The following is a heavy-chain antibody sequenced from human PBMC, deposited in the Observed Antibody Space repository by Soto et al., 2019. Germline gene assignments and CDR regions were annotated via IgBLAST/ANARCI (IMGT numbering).Heavy chain of an antibody. CDR2: ISAGGVST. CDR3: AADTGDIEVVPATT. D-gene: IGHD2-15*01. CDR1: GFTFGFNA. J-gene: IGHJ4*02. Sequence: GGSLRLSCAATGFTFGFNALSWVRQAPGKGLEWVSSISAGGVSTNYADSVRGRFTISRDNARNSLSLQMMSLRADDTAMYYCAADTGDIEVVPATTWGQGTLVTVSS. V-gene: IGHV3-23*01.